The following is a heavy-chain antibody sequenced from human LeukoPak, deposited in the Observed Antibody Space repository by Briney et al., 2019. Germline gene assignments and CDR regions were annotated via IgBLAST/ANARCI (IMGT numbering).Heavy chain of an antibody. CDR3: VRDGEGAAISVNYWFDP. V-gene: IGHV1-2*06. Sequence: ASVKVSCKASGYTFTGYYMHWVRQAPGQGLEWMGRINPNSGGTNYAQKLQGRVTMARDTSISTAYMELRGLRSEDTAVYYCVRDGEGAAISVNYWFDPWGQGTLVTVSS. D-gene: IGHD2-2*02. CDR2: INPNSGGT. CDR1: GYTFTGYY. J-gene: IGHJ5*02.